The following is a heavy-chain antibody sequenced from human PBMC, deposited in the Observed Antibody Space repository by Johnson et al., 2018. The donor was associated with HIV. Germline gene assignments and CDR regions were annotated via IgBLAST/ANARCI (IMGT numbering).Heavy chain of an antibody. J-gene: IGHJ3*02. V-gene: IGHV3-43D*03. CDR3: ARGRYGRMTTVAAAAFDI. Sequence: VQLVESGGVVVHPGGSLRLSCETSRFTFDDYAMHWVRQAPGKGLEWVSLIHWAGDSTYYADSVKVRFTISRDNSKNSLSLQMNSLRAEDTALYCCARGRYGRMTTVAAAAFDIWGQGTMVTVSS. D-gene: IGHD4-23*01. CDR1: RFTFDDYA. CDR2: IHWAGDST.